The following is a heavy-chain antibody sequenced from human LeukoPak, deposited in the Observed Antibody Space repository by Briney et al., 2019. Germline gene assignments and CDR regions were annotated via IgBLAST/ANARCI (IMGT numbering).Heavy chain of an antibody. D-gene: IGHD1-26*01. Sequence: GGSLRLSCAVSGFTFSNYWMSWVRRAPGKGLEWVANIKQDGSDKYYVDSVKGRFTISRDNAKNSLYLQMNTLRAEDTAVYYCARGEGLGTTNGGYYFAYWGQGSLVIVSS. V-gene: IGHV3-7*01. J-gene: IGHJ4*02. CDR3: ARGEGLGTTNGGYYFAY. CDR2: IKQDGSDK. CDR1: GFTFSNYW.